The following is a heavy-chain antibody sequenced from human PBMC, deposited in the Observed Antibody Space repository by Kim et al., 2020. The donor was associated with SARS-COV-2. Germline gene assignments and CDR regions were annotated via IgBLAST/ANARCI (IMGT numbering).Heavy chain of an antibody. Sequence: SVKVSCKASGGTFSSYAISWVRQAPGQGLEWMGGIIPIFGTANYAQKFQGRVTITAHESTSTAYMELSSLRSEDTAVYYCARDGWLQTTPSYCYYGMDVWGQGTTVTVSS. CDR2: IIPIFGTA. V-gene: IGHV1-69*13. D-gene: IGHD5-12*01. CDR3: ARDGWLQTTPSYCYYGMDV. J-gene: IGHJ6*02. CDR1: GGTFSSYA.